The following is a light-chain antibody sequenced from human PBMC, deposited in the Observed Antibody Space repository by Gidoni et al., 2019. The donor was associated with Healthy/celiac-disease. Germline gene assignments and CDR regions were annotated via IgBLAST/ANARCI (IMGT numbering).Light chain of an antibody. V-gene: IGKV3-20*01. Sequence: EIVLTQSPGTLSFSPGERATLSCRASQSVSRSYLAWYQQKPGQAPRLLIYGASSRATRIPDRFSGSGSGTDFTLTISRLEPEDFAVYYCQQYGSSPGTFGQGTKVEIK. CDR2: GAS. J-gene: IGKJ1*01. CDR3: QQYGSSPGT. CDR1: QSVSRSY.